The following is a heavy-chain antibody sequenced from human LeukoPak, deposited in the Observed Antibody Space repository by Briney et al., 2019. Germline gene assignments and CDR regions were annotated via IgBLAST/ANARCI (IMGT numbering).Heavy chain of an antibody. CDR1: GGSISSYY. J-gene: IGHJ5*02. Sequence: SETLSLTCTVSGGSISSYYWSWIRQPAGKGLEWIGRIYTSGSTNYNPSLKSRVTMSVDTSKNQFSLKLSSVTAADTAVYYCARVGGGYSYATPGDDWFDPWGQGTLVTVSP. V-gene: IGHV4-4*07. D-gene: IGHD5-18*01. CDR3: ARVGGGYSYATPGDDWFDP. CDR2: IYTSGST.